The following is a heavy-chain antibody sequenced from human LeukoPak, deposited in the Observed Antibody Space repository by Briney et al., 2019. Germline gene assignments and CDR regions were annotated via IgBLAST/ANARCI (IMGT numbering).Heavy chain of an antibody. CDR2: ITNTGNSI. CDR3: ARDRAVANIGQLSPFHY. D-gene: IGHD6-19*01. Sequence: GGSLRLSCAASGFTFSIYGMSWVRQAPGKGLEWLSFITNTGNSIYYADSVRGRFTISRDDAKNSLYLQINSLRAEDTAVYYCARDRAVANIGQLSPFHYCGQGTLVTVSS. J-gene: IGHJ4*02. CDR1: GFTFSIYG. V-gene: IGHV3-48*04.